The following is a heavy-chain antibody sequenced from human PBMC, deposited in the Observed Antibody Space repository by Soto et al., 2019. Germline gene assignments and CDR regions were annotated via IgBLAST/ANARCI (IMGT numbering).Heavy chain of an antibody. CDR3: ARNSSKAATPWFWFDP. Sequence: SETLSLTCAVYGGSFSGYYWSWIRQPPGKGLEWIGEINHSGSTNYNPSLKSRVTISVDTSKNQFSLKLSSVTAADTAVYYCARNSSKAATPWFWFDPWGQGTLVTVSS. CDR2: INHSGST. J-gene: IGHJ5*02. V-gene: IGHV4-34*01. D-gene: IGHD2-15*01. CDR1: GGSFSGYY.